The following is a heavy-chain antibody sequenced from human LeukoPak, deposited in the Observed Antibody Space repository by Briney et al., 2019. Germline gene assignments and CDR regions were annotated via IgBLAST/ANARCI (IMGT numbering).Heavy chain of an antibody. Sequence: ASVKVSCKASGGTFSSYAISWVRQAPGQGLEWMGRIIPILGIANYAQKFQGRVTITADKSTSTAYMELSSLRSEDTAVYYCASGRGSLVVVAARRLHYGMDVWGQGTTVTVSS. CDR3: ASGRGSLVVVAARRLHYGMDV. CDR2: IIPILGIA. D-gene: IGHD2-15*01. J-gene: IGHJ6*02. V-gene: IGHV1-69*04. CDR1: GGTFSSYA.